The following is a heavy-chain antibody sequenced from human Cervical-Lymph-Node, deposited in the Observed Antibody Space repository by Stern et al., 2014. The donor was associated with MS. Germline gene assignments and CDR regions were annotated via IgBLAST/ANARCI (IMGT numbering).Heavy chain of an antibody. D-gene: IGHD3-22*01. CDR3: ARRSGYYDSSGYYFDY. CDR2: IIPIFCIA. V-gene: IGHV1-69*10. Sequence: QVQLVQSGAEVKKPGSSVKVSCKASGGTFSSYAISWVRHVPGQVLEWMGGIIPIFCIANYAQKFQGRVTITADKSTSTAYMELSSLRSEDTAVYYCARRSGYYDSSGYYFDYWGQGTLVTVSS. CDR1: GGTFSSYA. J-gene: IGHJ4*02.